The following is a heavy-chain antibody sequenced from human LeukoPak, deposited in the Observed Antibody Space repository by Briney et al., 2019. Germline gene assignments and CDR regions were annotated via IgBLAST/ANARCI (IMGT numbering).Heavy chain of an antibody. J-gene: IGHJ6*02. Sequence: LETLCVPRTVSGGSISSYYWCWIRQPPGKGLEWIGYIYYSGSTNYNPSLKSRVTISIGTSKNQFSLKLSSVTAADTAVYYCARGDGMDVWGQGTKVTVSS. V-gene: IGHV4-59*01. CDR1: GGSISSYY. CDR3: ARGDGMDV. CDR2: IYYSGST.